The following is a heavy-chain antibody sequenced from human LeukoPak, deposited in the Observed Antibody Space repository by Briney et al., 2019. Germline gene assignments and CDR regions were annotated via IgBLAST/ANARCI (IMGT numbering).Heavy chain of an antibody. CDR2: ISAYNGNT. J-gene: IGHJ5*02. D-gene: IGHD5-24*01. V-gene: IGHV1-18*01. Sequence: GGSVQVSCKASGYTFTSYGISWVRQAPGQGLEWMGWISAYNGNTNYAQKLQGRVTMTTDTSTSTAYMELRSLRSDDTAVYYCARISRDGYTYGPDPWGQGTLVTVSS. CDR3: ARISRDGYTYGPDP. CDR1: GYTFTSYG.